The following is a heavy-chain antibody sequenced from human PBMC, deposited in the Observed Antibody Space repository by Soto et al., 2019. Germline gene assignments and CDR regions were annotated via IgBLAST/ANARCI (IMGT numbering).Heavy chain of an antibody. J-gene: IGHJ4*02. V-gene: IGHV4-30-4*01. D-gene: IGHD6-13*01. Sequence: PSETLSLTCSVSGGSISSGDYYWSWVRQPPGKGLEWIGYIYYSGSAYYNPSLKTRLAMSVDTSNNHFSLKLSSVTVADTAVYYCARINIAGTFYYDNWCQGTPVTVSS. CDR2: IYYSGSA. CDR3: ARINIAGTFYYDN. CDR1: GGSISSGDYY.